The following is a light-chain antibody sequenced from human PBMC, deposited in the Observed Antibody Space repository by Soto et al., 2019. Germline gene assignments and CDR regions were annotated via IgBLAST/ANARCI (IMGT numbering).Light chain of an antibody. CDR3: CSYAGSYTLYV. Sequence: QSVLTQSRSVSGSPGQSVTISCTGTSRDVGGYNYVSWYQQHPGKAPKLMIYDVSERPSGVPDRFSGSKSGNTASLTISGLQAEDEADYYCCSYAGSYTLYVFGTGTKVTVL. J-gene: IGLJ1*01. CDR2: DVS. V-gene: IGLV2-11*01. CDR1: SRDVGGYNY.